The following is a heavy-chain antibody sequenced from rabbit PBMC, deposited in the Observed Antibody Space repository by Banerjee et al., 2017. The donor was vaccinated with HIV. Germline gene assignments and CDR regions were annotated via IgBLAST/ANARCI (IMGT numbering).Heavy chain of an antibody. Sequence: CIDTSDGDTDYANWPKGRFTISKASSTTVTLKMTSLTAADTATYFCARDTGSSFSSYGMDLWGPGTLVTVS. D-gene: IGHD8-1*01. CDR2: IDTSDGDT. CDR3: ARDTGSSFSSYGMDL. J-gene: IGHJ6*01. V-gene: IGHV1S40*01.